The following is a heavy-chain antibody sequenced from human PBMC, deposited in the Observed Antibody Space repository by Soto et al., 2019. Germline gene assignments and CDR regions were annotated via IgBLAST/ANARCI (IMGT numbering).Heavy chain of an antibody. Sequence: EVQLVESGGGVVQPGGSLRLSCAASGFTLRSYKMNWVRQAPGKGLEWIAYISSSSNTIHYADSVKGRFTISTDNVKNSLDLQMISLRVEGTAMYYCARVGAVSYRGASDSWGQGTLVTVSS. D-gene: IGHD1-26*01. V-gene: IGHV3-48*01. CDR1: GFTLRSYK. CDR3: ARVGAVSYRGASDS. CDR2: ISSSSNTI. J-gene: IGHJ5*01.